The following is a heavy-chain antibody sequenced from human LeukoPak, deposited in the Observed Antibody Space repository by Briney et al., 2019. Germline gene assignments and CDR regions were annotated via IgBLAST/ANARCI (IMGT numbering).Heavy chain of an antibody. Sequence: ASVKVSCKASGYTFTSYGISWVRQAPGQGLEWMGWISAYNGNTNYAQKLQGRVTMTTDTSTSTAYMELRSLRSDDTAVYYCARGGNYDSSGYYYPVDYWGQGTLVTVSS. V-gene: IGHV1-18*01. J-gene: IGHJ4*02. D-gene: IGHD3-22*01. CDR3: ARGGNYDSSGYYYPVDY. CDR1: GYTFTSYG. CDR2: ISAYNGNT.